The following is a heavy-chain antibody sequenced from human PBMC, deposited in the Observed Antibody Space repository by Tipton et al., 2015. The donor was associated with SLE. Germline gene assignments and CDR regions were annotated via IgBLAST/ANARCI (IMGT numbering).Heavy chain of an antibody. CDR3: ARGANWGSRDFQY. V-gene: IGHV4-59*01. D-gene: IGHD7-27*01. CDR1: GGSIGSYY. CDR2: IYYSGDT. J-gene: IGHJ4*02. Sequence: TLSLTCTVSGGSIGSYYWSWIRQPPGKGLEWIAYIYYSGDTNYNPSLKSRVTFSVDTSKNQFSLNLNSVTAADTAVYYCARGANWGSRDFQYWGQGTLVTVSS.